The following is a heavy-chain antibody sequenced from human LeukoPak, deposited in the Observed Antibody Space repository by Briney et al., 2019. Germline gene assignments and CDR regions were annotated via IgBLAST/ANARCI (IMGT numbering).Heavy chain of an antibody. CDR1: GFTFNTYN. J-gene: IGHJ4*02. CDR2: ISSSSSYI. CDR3: ARLYDGSAYHADHLDY. Sequence: GGSLRLSCAGSGFTFNTYNMNWVRQAPGKGLEWVSSISSSSSYIYYADSVKGRFTISRDNAKNSLYLQMNSLRAEDTAVYYCARLYDGSAYHADHLDYWGQGTLVIVSS. D-gene: IGHD3-22*01. V-gene: IGHV3-21*01.